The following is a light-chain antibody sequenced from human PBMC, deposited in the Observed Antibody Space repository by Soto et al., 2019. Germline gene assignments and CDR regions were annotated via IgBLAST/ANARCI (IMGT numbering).Light chain of an antibody. Sequence: QSVLTQPPSASGTLGQRVTISCSGSSSNIGSNSVNWYQQLPGAAPKLLIYTNNKRPSGVPDRFSGSKSGNTASLTISGLQAEDEADYYCSSYTSSSTLVFGTGTKVTVL. CDR2: TNN. V-gene: IGLV1-44*01. CDR1: SSNIGSNS. J-gene: IGLJ1*01. CDR3: SSYTSSSTLV.